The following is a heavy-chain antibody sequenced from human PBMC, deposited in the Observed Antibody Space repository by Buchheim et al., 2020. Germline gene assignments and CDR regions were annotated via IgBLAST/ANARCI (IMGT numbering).Heavy chain of an antibody. V-gene: IGHV3-48*02. D-gene: IGHD6-25*01. CDR3: ARDRLGGGF. Sequence: EIQLVESGGDLVQPGGSLRLSCAASGFTFSSYAMNWVRQGPGKGLEWIAYISSSTTTIYYADSVEGRFTVSRDHDRNSLYLKMDSLRDEDTAVYYCARDRLGGGFWGQGTL. CDR1: GFTFSSYA. CDR2: ISSSTTTI. J-gene: IGHJ4*02.